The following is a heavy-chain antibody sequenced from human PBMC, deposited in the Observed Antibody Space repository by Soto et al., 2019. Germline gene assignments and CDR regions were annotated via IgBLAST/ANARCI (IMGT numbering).Heavy chain of an antibody. D-gene: IGHD3-3*01. CDR2: IGTAGDT. V-gene: IGHV3-13*01. CDR1: GFTFSSYD. CDR3: ARRRYDFWSGENWFDP. Sequence: EVQLVESGGGLVQPGGSLRLSCAASGFTFSSYDMHWVRQATGKGLEWVSAIGTAGDTYYPGSVKGRFTISRENAKNSLYLQVNSLRAEDTAVYYCARRRYDFWSGENWFDPWGQGTLVTVSS. J-gene: IGHJ5*02.